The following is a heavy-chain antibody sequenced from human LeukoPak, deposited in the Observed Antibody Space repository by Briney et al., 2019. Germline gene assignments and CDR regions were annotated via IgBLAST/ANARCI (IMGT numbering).Heavy chain of an antibody. CDR2: ISRSSTYI. CDR3: ATDRLYMVRGVFDS. CDR1: GFTFSNYS. J-gene: IGHJ4*02. Sequence: GGSLRLSYAVSGFTFSNYSINWVHQAPGKGLEWVSSISRSSTYIYYADSVKGRFTISRDNAKNSLCLQMNSLRVEDTAVYYCATDRLYMVRGVFDSWGQGTLVTVSS. V-gene: IGHV3-21*01. D-gene: IGHD3-10*01.